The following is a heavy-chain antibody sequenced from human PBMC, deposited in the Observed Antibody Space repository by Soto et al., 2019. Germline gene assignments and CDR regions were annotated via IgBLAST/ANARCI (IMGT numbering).Heavy chain of an antibody. Sequence: QVQLVQSGAEVKKPGASVKVSCKTSGYAFTRFAIHWVRQAPGQSLEWMGWINGGNDNTKYSQKFQGRVTITMDTSADTVYLEVNVVRPEDTAVYYCARDPNDSSAYYHHYYYGMDVWGQGTTVTVSS. J-gene: IGHJ6*02. CDR3: ARDPNDSSAYYHHYYYGMDV. CDR1: GYAFTRFA. V-gene: IGHV1-3*01. D-gene: IGHD3-22*01. CDR2: INGGNDNT.